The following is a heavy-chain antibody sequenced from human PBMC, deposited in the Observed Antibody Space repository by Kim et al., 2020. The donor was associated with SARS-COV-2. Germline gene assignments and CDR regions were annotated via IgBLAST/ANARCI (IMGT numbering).Heavy chain of an antibody. CDR2: INAGNGNT. CDR1: GYTFTSYA. Sequence: ASVKVSCKASGYTFTSYAIHWVRQAPGQRLEWMGWINAGNGNTKYSQKFQGRVTITRDTSASTAYMELSSLRSEDTAVYYCTRGGSGSLSVDWGQGTLVTVS. CDR3: TRGGSGSLSVD. V-gene: IGHV1-3*01. D-gene: IGHD3-10*01. J-gene: IGHJ4*02.